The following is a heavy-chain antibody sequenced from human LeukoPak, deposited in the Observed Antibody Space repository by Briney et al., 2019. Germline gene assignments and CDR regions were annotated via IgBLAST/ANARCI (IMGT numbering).Heavy chain of an antibody. CDR3: ARWDGYSSSPDY. V-gene: IGHV1-2*02. D-gene: IGHD6-13*01. J-gene: IGHJ4*02. CDR2: INPHSGDT. Sequence: ASVKVSCKASGYSFSGYDMHWVRQAPGQGLGWMGWINPHSGDTGHAQKFQGRVPMTRDMSITTIYMELTRLRSDDTAFYYCARWDGYSSSPDYWGQGSLVTVSS. CDR1: GYSFSGYD.